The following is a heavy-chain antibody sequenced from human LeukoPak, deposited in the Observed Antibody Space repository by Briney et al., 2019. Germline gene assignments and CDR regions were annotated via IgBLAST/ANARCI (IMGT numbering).Heavy chain of an antibody. J-gene: IGHJ4*02. CDR1: GFTFSTYA. CDR2: ISYDGSNK. V-gene: IGHV3-30*04. D-gene: IGHD3-3*02. CDR3: ARDEFSSFDY. Sequence: PGGSLRLSCAASGFTFSTYAMHWVRQVPGKGLEWVAVISYDGSNKYYADSVKGRFTISRDNSKNTLYLQMNSLRAEDTAVYYCARDEFSSFDYWGQGTLVTVSS.